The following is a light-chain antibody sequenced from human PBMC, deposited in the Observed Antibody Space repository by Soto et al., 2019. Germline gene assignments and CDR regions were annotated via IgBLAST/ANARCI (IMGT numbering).Light chain of an antibody. V-gene: IGKV1-39*01. CDR3: QQSYSPPPIT. CDR1: QSISNH. CDR2: AAS. Sequence: DIQMTQSPSSLSASVEDRVIITCRASQSISNHLNWYQQKPGKAPKLLIFAASSLQSGVPSRFSGSGSGTDFTLTIGSLQPEDFATYYCQQSYSPPPITFGQGTRLEIK. J-gene: IGKJ5*01.